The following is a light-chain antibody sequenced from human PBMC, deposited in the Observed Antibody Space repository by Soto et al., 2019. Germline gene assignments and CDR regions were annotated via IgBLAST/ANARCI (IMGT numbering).Light chain of an antibody. V-gene: IGKV3-20*01. CDR3: QQYASSVT. CDR2: GAS. Sequence: EILLTQSPGSLSLSPGDRATLSCRASQSFSSTFFAWYQQTPVQAPRLLIYGASSRATGIRARFSGSGSWTAFTLTISRLEPEDFAVYYWQQYASSVTFGQGTKVEIK. J-gene: IGKJ1*01. CDR1: QSFSSTF.